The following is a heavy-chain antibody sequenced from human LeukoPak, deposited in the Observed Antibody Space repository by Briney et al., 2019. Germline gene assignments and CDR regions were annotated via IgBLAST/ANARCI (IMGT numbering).Heavy chain of an antibody. CDR3: ARVRVVVPAAPHSDYLDY. CDR1: GGSISSGGYY. D-gene: IGHD2-2*01. CDR2: IYHSGST. V-gene: IGHV4-30-2*01. J-gene: IGHJ4*02. Sequence: SETLSLTCTVSGGSISSGGYYWSWIRQPPGKGLEWIGYIYHSGSTYYNPSLKSRVTISVDRSKNQFSLKLSSVTAADTAVYYCARVRVVVPAAPHSDYLDYWGQGTLVTVSS.